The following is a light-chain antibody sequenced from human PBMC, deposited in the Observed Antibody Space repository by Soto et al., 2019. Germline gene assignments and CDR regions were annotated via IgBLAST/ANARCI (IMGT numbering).Light chain of an antibody. V-gene: IGKV3-20*01. J-gene: IGKJ4*01. Sequence: EIVLTQSPGTVSLSPGERATLSCRASQSVYNNYIAWYQQSPGQAPRVLIYGASTRATGTPDMFSGSGSGTDFTFTISRLEPEDSAEYYCQQYGNSVTFGGGTKVEMK. CDR2: GAS. CDR1: QSVYNNY. CDR3: QQYGNSVT.